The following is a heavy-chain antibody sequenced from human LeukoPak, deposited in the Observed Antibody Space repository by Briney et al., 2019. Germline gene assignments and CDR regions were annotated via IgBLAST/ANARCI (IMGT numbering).Heavy chain of an antibody. CDR1: GFTLRKYW. J-gene: IGHJ4*02. V-gene: IGHV3-74*01. Sequence: GGSLRLSCAASGFTLRKYWMQWVRQVPGQGLVWVSHFNSDGTNTSSADSVKGRFTISRDNSKNALYLQMNSLRAEDTAVYYCEKYYYTSGSSGGRVFDYWGQGTLVTVSS. CDR2: FNSDGTNT. CDR3: EKYYYTSGSSGGRVFDY. D-gene: IGHD3-10*01.